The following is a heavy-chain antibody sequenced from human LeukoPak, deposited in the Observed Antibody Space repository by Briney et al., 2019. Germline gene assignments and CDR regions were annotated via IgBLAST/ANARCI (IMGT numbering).Heavy chain of an antibody. CDR2: IYYSGST. Sequence: PSETLSLTCTVSGGSISSYYWSWNRQPPGKGLEWIGYIYYSGSTNYNPSLKSRVTISVDTSKNQFSLKLSSVTAADTAVYFCAGYHAYGVTTPPLGYWGQGTLVTVSS. D-gene: IGHD4-17*01. J-gene: IGHJ4*02. V-gene: IGHV4-59*08. CDR3: AGYHAYGVTTPPLGY. CDR1: GGSISSYY.